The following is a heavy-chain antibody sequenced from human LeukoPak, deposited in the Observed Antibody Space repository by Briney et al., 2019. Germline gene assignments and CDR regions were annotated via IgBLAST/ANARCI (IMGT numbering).Heavy chain of an antibody. J-gene: IGHJ4*02. CDR1: GYTFTDNY. D-gene: IGHD3-22*01. Sequence: ASVKVSCKASGYTFTDNYMHWVRQAPGQGLEWMGWINPTSGGTEYAQKFQGRVTMTRDTSISTAYMELSRLRSDDTAVYYCARGSYYDSSGYYYEDYWGQGTLVTVSS. CDR2: INPTSGGT. CDR3: ARGSYYDSSGYYYEDY. V-gene: IGHV1-2*02.